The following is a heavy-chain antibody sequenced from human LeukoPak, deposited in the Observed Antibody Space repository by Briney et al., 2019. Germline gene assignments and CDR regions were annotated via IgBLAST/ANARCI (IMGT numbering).Heavy chain of an antibody. CDR3: ARVATIRGRYYFDY. V-gene: IGHV4-38-2*02. CDR2: IYHSGST. J-gene: IGHJ4*02. Sequence: SQTLSLTCTVSGGSISSGYHWGWIRQPPGKGLEWIGSIYHSGSTYYNPSLKSRVTISVDTSKNQFSLKLSSVTAADTAVYYCARVATIRGRYYFDYWGQGTLVTVSS. D-gene: IGHD5-12*01. CDR1: GGSISSGYH.